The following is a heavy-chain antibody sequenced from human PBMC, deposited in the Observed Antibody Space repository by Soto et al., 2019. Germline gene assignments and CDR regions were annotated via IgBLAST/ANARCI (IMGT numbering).Heavy chain of an antibody. J-gene: IGHJ4*02. D-gene: IGHD6-6*01. CDR2: IYSGGNT. Sequence: GGSLRLSCAASGFIVNSNYMSWVRQVPGKRLEWVSVIYSGGNTYYADSVKGRFTISRDNSKNTLYLQMNSLRAEDTAVYYCAKSITARPFDYWGQGALVTVSS. V-gene: IGHV3-53*01. CDR3: AKSITARPFDY. CDR1: GFIVNSNY.